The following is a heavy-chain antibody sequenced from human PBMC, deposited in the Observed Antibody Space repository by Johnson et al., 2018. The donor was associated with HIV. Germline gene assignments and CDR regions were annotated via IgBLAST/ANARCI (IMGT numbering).Heavy chain of an antibody. CDR3: ARQTLRAFDI. CDR1: GFTFSSYW. CDR2: ISSSGSTI. V-gene: IGHV3-48*04. Sequence: VQVVESGGGVVQPGTSLRLSCATSGFTFSSYWMSWVRQAPGKGLEWVSYISSSGSTIYYADSVKGRFTISRDNAKNSLYLQMNSLRAEDTAVYYCARQTLRAFDIWGQGTMVIVSS. J-gene: IGHJ3*02.